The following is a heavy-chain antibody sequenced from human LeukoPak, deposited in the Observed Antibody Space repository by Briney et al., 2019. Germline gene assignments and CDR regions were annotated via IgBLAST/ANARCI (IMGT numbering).Heavy chain of an antibody. CDR1: GYTFSGRD. CDR3: VGGWDGWTY. J-gene: IGHJ4*02. CDR2: IGTSGDT. V-gene: IGHV3-13*01. D-gene: IGHD3-10*01. Sequence: GGSLRLSCTASGYTFSGRDMHWVRQATGKGLEWVSGIGTSGDTYYTGSVKGRFTISREDAKNSLYLQMNSLRAGDTAIYYCVGGWDGWTYWGQGTLVTVSS.